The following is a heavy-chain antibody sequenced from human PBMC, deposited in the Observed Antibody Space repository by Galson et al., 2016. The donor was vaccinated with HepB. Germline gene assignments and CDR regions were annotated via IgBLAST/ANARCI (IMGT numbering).Heavy chain of an antibody. D-gene: IGHD3-10*01. Sequence: SLRLSCAASGSTFSKTWMNWVRQAPGKGLEWVGRIKSKTDAGTIDYAAPVKDRFTISRDDSENMLYLQMNSLKTEDTAIYYCATFLGGSPFSFYYHGMDVWGQGTTVTVS. CDR3: ATFLGGSPFSFYYHGMDV. J-gene: IGHJ6*02. V-gene: IGHV3-15*01. CDR1: GSTFSKTW. CDR2: IKSKTDAGTI.